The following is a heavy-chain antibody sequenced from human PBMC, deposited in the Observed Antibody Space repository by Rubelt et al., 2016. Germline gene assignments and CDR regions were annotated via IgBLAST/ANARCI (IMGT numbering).Heavy chain of an antibody. CDR3: ARHRQQVAPDVGY. Sequence: QVQLVQSGAEVKKPGSSVKVSCKASGGTFSSYAISWVRQAPGQGLEWMGWMNPNSGNTGYAQEFQGRVTMARNTSVSTAYMELRSLRLEDTAVYYCARHRQQVAPDVGYWGQGTLVTVSS. D-gene: IGHD6-13*01. CDR2: MNPNSGNT. V-gene: IGHV1-8*02. CDR1: GGTFSSYA. J-gene: IGHJ4*02.